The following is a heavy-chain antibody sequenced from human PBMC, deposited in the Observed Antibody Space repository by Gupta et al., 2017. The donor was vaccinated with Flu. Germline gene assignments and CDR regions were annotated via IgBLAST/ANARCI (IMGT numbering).Heavy chain of an antibody. J-gene: IGHJ2*01. CDR1: GGSISSYY. Sequence: QVQLQESGPGLVKPSETMSLTCTVSGGSISSYYWSWIRQPAGKGLEWIGRIYTSGSTNYNPSLKSRVTMSVDTSKNQFPLKLSSVTAADTAVYYCARVNLELRIFWYFDLWGRGTLVTVSS. D-gene: IGHD1-7*01. V-gene: IGHV4-4*07. CDR3: ARVNLELRIFWYFDL. CDR2: IYTSGST.